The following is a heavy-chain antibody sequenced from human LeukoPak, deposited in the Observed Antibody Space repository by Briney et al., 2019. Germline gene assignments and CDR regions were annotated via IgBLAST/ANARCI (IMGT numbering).Heavy chain of an antibody. V-gene: IGHV3-30*18. CDR1: GFTFSGYG. D-gene: IGHD3-16*01. Sequence: PGGSLRLSCAASGFTFSGYGMHWVRQAPGKGLEWVAVISYDGSDKYYADSVKGRFTISRDSSKNTLYLQMNSLRVEDTALYYCAKGWGNFDYWGQGTLVTVSS. CDR2: ISYDGSDK. J-gene: IGHJ4*02. CDR3: AKGWGNFDY.